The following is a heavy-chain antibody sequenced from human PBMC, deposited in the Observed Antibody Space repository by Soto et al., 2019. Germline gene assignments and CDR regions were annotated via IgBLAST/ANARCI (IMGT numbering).Heavy chain of an antibody. Sequence: QVQLVESGGGVVQPGRSLRLSCAASGFTFSSYGMHWVRQAPGKGLEWVAVISYDGSNKYYADSVKGRFTISRDNSKNTLYLQLNRLRGGDTAVYYCAKDRRTAMVPDYWGQGTLVTVSS. CDR1: GFTFSSYG. CDR2: ISYDGSNK. D-gene: IGHD5-18*01. CDR3: AKDRRTAMVPDY. J-gene: IGHJ4*02. V-gene: IGHV3-30*18.